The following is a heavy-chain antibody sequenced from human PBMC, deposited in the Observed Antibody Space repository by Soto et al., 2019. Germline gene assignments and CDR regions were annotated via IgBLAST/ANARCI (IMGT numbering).Heavy chain of an antibody. Sequence: QVQLVQSGAEVKKPGSSVEVSCKASGGTFSSYTISWVRQAPGQGLEWMGRIIPILDIPNYAQTFQGRITITADESTGTAYMELSSLRSDDTAVYYCVTDLGVEWEFPLDHWGQGTLVTVSS. D-gene: IGHD1-26*01. CDR2: IIPILDIP. J-gene: IGHJ4*02. CDR3: VTDLGVEWEFPLDH. CDR1: GGTFSSYT. V-gene: IGHV1-69*08.